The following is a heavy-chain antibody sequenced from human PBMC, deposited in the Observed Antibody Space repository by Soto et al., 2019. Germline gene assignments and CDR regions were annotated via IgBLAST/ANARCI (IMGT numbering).Heavy chain of an antibody. J-gene: IGHJ5*02. CDR1: GGSISSYY. CDR2: IYYSGST. V-gene: IGHV4-59*01. CDR3: ARDHVKWLRFHWFDP. Sequence: SETLSLTCAVSGGSISSYYWSWIRQPPGKGLEWIGYIYYSGSTNYNPSLKSRVTISVDTSKNQFSLKLSSVTAADTAVYYCARDHVKWLRFHWFDPWGQGTLVTVSS. D-gene: IGHD5-12*01.